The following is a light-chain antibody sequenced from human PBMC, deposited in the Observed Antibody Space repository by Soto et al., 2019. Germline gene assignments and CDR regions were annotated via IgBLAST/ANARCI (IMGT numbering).Light chain of an antibody. CDR3: SSFTRSITYV. J-gene: IGLJ1*01. CDR2: GVT. V-gene: IGLV2-14*01. CDR1: SSDVGGYDT. Sequence: QSVLTQPASVSGSPGQSITISCTGTSSDVGGYDTVCWYQQHPGKAPKVMIYGVTNRPSGVSDRFSGSKSGNTASLTISGLQDEAEADYYCSSFTRSITYVFGTGTKV.